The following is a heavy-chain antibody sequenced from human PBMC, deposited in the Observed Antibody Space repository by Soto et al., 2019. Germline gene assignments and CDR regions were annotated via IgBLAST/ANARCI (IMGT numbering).Heavy chain of an antibody. V-gene: IGHV4-39*07. Sequence: PSETLSLTCTVSGGSISSRVYYWGWIRQPPGKGLEWIGSIYYSGNTYYNPSLKSRVTISVATSKNQFSLKLSSVTAADTDVYYGVTGQTATIKFDYWGQGTLVTVSS. CDR2: IYYSGNT. CDR3: VTGQTATIKFDY. CDR1: GGSISSRVYY. J-gene: IGHJ4*02. D-gene: IGHD5-12*01.